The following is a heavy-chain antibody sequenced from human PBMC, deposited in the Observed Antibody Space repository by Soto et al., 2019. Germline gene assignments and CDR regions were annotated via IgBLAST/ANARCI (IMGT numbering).Heavy chain of an antibody. D-gene: IGHD1-7*01. CDR2: ISAYNGNT. Sequence: QVQLVQSGAEVKKPGASVKVSCKASGYTFTSYGISWVRQAPGQGLEWMGWISAYNGNTNYAQKLQGRVTLTTDTSTSTAYMELRSLRSDDTAVYYCARDKNIYHGITGTTGWFDPWGQGTLVTVSS. CDR3: ARDKNIYHGITGTTGWFDP. CDR1: GYTFTSYG. J-gene: IGHJ5*02. V-gene: IGHV1-18*01.